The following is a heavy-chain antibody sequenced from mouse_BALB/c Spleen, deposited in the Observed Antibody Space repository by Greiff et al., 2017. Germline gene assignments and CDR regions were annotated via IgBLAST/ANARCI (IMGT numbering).Heavy chain of an antibody. CDR2: ISSGGST. CDR1: GFTFSSYA. CDR3: ARRGDYDAFDY. Sequence: EVMLVESGGGLVKPGGSLKLSCAASGFTFSSYAMSWVRQTPEKRLEWVASISSGGSTYYPDSVKGRFTISRDNARNILYLQMSSLRSEDTAMYYCARRGDYDAFDYWGQGTTLTVSS. D-gene: IGHD2-4*01. V-gene: IGHV5-6-5*01. J-gene: IGHJ2*01.